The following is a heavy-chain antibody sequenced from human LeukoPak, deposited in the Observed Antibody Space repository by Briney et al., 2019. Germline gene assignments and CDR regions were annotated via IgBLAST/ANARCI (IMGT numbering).Heavy chain of an antibody. D-gene: IGHD6-13*01. V-gene: IGHV3-33*01. CDR2: IWHDGSTE. CDR1: GLTFSSYG. Sequence: GGSLRLFCAASGLTFSSYGMHWVRQAPGKGLEWVAVIWHDGSTEYYADSMKGRFNISRDNSKNTLYLQIYSLRAEDTAVYYCARDRSSIWSVCDSWGQGTLVTVSS. J-gene: IGHJ5*01. CDR3: ARDRSSIWSVCDS.